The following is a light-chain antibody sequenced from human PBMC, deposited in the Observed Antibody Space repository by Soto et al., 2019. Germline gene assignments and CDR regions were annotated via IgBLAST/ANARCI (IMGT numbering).Light chain of an antibody. CDR2: GAS. Sequence: EIVMTQSPATRSVSPGERATLSCRASQSVSSNFAWYQQKPGQAPRLLIYGASTRATGISARFSGSGSGTEFTLTISILQSEDFAVYYCQQYNNWRALTFGGGTKVDIK. V-gene: IGKV3-15*01. CDR1: QSVSSN. J-gene: IGKJ4*01. CDR3: QQYNNWRALT.